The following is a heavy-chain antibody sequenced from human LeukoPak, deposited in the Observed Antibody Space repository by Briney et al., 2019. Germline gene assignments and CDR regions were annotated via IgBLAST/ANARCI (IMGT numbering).Heavy chain of an antibody. CDR1: GGSISSSSYY. CDR2: ISGSGGST. Sequence: QPSETLSLTCTVSGGSISSSSYYWGWIRQPPGKGLEWVSAISGSGGSTYYADSVKGRFTISRDNSKNTLYLQMNSLRAEDTAVYYCAKEGPLTGTDPFDYWGQGTLVTVSS. D-gene: IGHD1-7*01. J-gene: IGHJ4*02. CDR3: AKEGPLTGTDPFDY. V-gene: IGHV3-23*01.